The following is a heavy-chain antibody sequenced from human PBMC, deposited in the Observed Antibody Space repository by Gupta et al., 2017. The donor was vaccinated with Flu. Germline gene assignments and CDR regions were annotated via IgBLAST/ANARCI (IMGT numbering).Heavy chain of an antibody. Sequence: AASGFTCSDSWMNWVRQAPGKGLEGVANINQDGSTKNYADALKGRFTVSRDNAKNSLDLQMDSMRAEDTAVYFCARNRGWEQFDDGGQGTLGTVSS. CDR2: INQDGSTK. J-gene: IGHJ5*02. CDR3: ARNRGWEQFDD. D-gene: IGHD3-10*01. V-gene: IGHV3-7*01. CDR1: GFTCSDSW.